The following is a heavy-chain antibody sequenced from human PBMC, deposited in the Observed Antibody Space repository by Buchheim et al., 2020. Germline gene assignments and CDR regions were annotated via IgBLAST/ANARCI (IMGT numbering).Heavy chain of an antibody. Sequence: EVQLVESGGGLVQPGESLKLSCVCSGFAFSAAAMHWVRHASGKGLEWVGHIRGKGNNYATAYSASVTGRFPLSRGDSDNTAYLQMNSLKIEDTAVYYCTGSSSGYWGRGTL. D-gene: IGHD6-6*01. J-gene: IGHJ4*02. CDR3: TGSSSGY. CDR1: GFAFSAAA. CDR2: IRGKGNNYAT. V-gene: IGHV3-73*02.